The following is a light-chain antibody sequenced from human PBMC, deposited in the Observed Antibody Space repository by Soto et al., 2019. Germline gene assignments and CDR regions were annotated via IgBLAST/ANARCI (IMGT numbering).Light chain of an antibody. CDR1: QSVSNNY. V-gene: IGKV3-20*01. Sequence: EIVFAQSPGTLFLSPGERATLSLRASQSVSNNYLAWYQQKPGQAPRLLIYGASNRATGIPDRFSGSGSGTDFTLTISRLEPEDFAVYYCQQYGSSGTFGQGTKVDIK. CDR3: QQYGSSGT. CDR2: GAS. J-gene: IGKJ1*01.